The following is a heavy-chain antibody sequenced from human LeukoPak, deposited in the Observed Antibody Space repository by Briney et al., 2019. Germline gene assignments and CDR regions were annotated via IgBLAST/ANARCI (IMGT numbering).Heavy chain of an antibody. CDR3: ASTIGSAGTQY. Sequence: GGSLRLSCAASGFTFTNYGMIWVRQAPGKGLEWVSAISGSGRSTYYADSVKGRFTISRDNAKNRLYLQMNSLGAEDTAVYYCASTIGSAGTQYWGQGTLVTVSS. J-gene: IGHJ4*02. V-gene: IGHV3-23*01. CDR1: GFTFTNYG. CDR2: ISGSGRST. D-gene: IGHD6-13*01.